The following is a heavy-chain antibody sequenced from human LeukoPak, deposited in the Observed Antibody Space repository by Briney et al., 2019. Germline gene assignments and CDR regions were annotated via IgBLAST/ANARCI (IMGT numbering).Heavy chain of an antibody. J-gene: IGHJ4*02. CDR3: AKHGDRGGGFDY. Sequence: SSETLSLTCPVSGGSISSSSDYWGWIRQPPGKGLEGIWSIFYSGSAYYNPSLKTRVTNSVDTSKNPLPLKLSSVTAADTAVYYCAKHGDRGGGFDYWGQGTLVTVSS. CDR2: IFYSGSA. V-gene: IGHV4-39*01. CDR1: GGSISSSSDY. D-gene: IGHD3-16*01.